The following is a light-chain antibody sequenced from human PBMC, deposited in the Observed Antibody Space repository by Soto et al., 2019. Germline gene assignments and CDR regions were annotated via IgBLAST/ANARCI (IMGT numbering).Light chain of an antibody. Sequence: EIVMTQSPAALSVSPGERATLSCRASQSVTTYIAWYQQKPGQAPRLLIYGASTRATGMSARFSGIGSGTEFTLTISSLQADDFATYYCQQYHTDWTFGQGTKVDIK. V-gene: IGKV3-15*01. J-gene: IGKJ1*01. CDR3: QQYHTDWT. CDR1: QSVTTY. CDR2: GAS.